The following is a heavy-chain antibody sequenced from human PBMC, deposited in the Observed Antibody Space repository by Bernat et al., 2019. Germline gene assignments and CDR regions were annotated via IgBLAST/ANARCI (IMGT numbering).Heavy chain of an antibody. Sequence: QVQLVESGGGVVQPGGSLRLSCAASGFTFSSYGMHWVRQAPGKGLEWVAFIRFDGSNKYYAESVKGRFTISRDNSKSTLYLQMNSLRAEDTAVYYCAKDGGSYWNCDYWGQGTLVTVSS. J-gene: IGHJ4*02. CDR1: GFTFSSYG. V-gene: IGHV3-30*02. CDR3: AKDGGSYWNCDY. CDR2: IRFDGSNK. D-gene: IGHD1-26*01.